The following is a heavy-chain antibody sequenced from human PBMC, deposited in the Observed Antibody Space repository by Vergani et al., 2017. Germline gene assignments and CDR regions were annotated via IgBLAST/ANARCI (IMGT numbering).Heavy chain of an antibody. J-gene: IGHJ5*02. D-gene: IGHD3-3*02. V-gene: IGHV4-61*02. Sequence: QVHLNEAGPGLVKPSQTLSLTCTVSGASITSGSFYWSWIRQPAGKGLEWIGRIHASGTKNYNPYLRSRVTLSVDTSKNKLSLKMISMTAADTAVYDCVRHSWRSDLRGVYWFDTWGQGTLVSVSS. CDR2: IHASGTK. CDR3: VRHSWRSDLRGVYWFDT. CDR1: GASITSGSFY.